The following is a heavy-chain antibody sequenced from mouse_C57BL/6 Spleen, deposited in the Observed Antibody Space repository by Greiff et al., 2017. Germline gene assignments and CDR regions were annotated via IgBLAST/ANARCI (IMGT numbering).Heavy chain of an antibody. V-gene: IGHV3-6*01. CDR3: ARSGTTTNYFDY. Sequence: DVQLQESGPGLVKPSQSLSLTCSVTGYSITSGYYWNWIRQFPGNKLEWMGYISYDGSNNYNPSLKNRISITRDTSKNQFFLKLNSVTTEDTATYYCARSGTTTNYFDYWGQGTTLTVAS. J-gene: IGHJ2*01. CDR1: GYSITSGYY. CDR2: ISYDGSN. D-gene: IGHD1-1*01.